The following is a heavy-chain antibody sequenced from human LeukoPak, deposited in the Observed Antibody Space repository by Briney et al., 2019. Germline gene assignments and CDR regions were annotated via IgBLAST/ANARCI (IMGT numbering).Heavy chain of an antibody. D-gene: IGHD6-25*01. CDR1: GFTFSSYA. CDR2: ISGSGGST. Sequence: GGSLRLSCAASGFTFSSYAMSWVRQAPGKGLEWVSAISGSGGSTNYADSVKGRFTMSRDNSKNTAYLQMNSLRVEDTAVYYCAKEIGAAVYFDYWSQGTLVTVSS. J-gene: IGHJ4*02. CDR3: AKEIGAAVYFDY. V-gene: IGHV3-23*01.